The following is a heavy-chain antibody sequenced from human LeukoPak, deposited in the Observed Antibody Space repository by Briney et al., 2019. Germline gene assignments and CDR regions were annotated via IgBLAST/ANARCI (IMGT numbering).Heavy chain of an antibody. CDR2: ISTYNGNT. D-gene: IGHD3-3*01. CDR3: ARVLRYDFWSAYYFDY. J-gene: IGHJ4*02. Sequence: KPGESLKISCKASGYTFSTYWIAWVRQAPGQGLEWMAWISTYNGNTNYAQKVQGRVTMTTDTSTSTAYMELRSLRSDDTAVYYCARVLRYDFWSAYYFDYWGQGTLVTVSS. V-gene: IGHV1-18*04. CDR1: GYTFSTYW.